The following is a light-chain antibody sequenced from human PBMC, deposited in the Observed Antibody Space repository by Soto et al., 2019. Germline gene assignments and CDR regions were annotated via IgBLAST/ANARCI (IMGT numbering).Light chain of an antibody. CDR1: QSISDT. CDR3: QQYNNWPWT. CDR2: GAS. V-gene: IGKV3-15*01. J-gene: IGKJ1*01. Sequence: ETVMTQSPATLSASPGGRATLSCRASQSISDTLAWYQQKPVQAPRLLIHGASTRATGFPARFSGSGSGTDFTLTISSLQSEDFAIYYCQQYNNWPWTFGQGTKVDIK.